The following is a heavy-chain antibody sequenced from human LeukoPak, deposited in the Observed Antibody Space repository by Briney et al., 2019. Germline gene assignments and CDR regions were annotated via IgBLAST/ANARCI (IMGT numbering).Heavy chain of an antibody. D-gene: IGHD2-21*01. CDR1: GGSISSYY. V-gene: IGHV4-59*01. Sequence: TSETLSLTCPVAGGSISSYYWSWIRQPAGKGLEWLGYIYYSGSTNYNPSLKSRVTISVDTSKNQCSLKLSSVTAADTAVYYCARWIIARKGFDIWGQGTMVTVSS. CDR3: ARWIIARKGFDI. CDR2: IYYSGST. J-gene: IGHJ3*02.